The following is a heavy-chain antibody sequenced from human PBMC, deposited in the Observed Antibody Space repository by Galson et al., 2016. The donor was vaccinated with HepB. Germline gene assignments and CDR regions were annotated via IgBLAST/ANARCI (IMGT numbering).Heavy chain of an antibody. J-gene: IGHJ6*03. D-gene: IGHD3-16*01. CDR1: GGSVSSSSYY. CDR2: ISGSGGTT. V-gene: IGHV3-23*01. CDR3: AKPYEYLNYYFYYMEV. Sequence: ETLSLTCTVSGGSVSSSSYYWGWIRQPPGKGLEWVSGISGSGGTTYYADSVRGRFTISRDNSKNTVTLQMNSLRAEDTAVYYCAKPYEYLNYYFYYMEVWGKGTTVTVSS.